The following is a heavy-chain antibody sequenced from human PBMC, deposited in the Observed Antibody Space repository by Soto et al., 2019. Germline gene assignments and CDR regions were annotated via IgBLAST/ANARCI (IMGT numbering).Heavy chain of an antibody. D-gene: IGHD2-15*01. J-gene: IGHJ3*02. CDR3: ARVVVVAATRAFDI. CDR1: GYTFTSYD. V-gene: IGHV1-8*01. Sequence: ASVKVSCKASGYTFTSYDINWVRQAAGQGLEWMGWMNPNSGNTGYAQKFQGRVTMTRNTSISTAYMELSSLRSEDTAVYYCARVVVVAATRAFDIWGQGTMVTVSS. CDR2: MNPNSGNT.